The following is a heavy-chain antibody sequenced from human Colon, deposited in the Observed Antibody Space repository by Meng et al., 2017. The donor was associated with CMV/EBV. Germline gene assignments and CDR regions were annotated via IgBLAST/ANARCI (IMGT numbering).Heavy chain of an antibody. V-gene: IGHV1-18*01. CDR1: YTLTSYG. CDR2: VSTYNGDT. D-gene: IGHD6-19*01. CDR3: ARSSRQWLGRGSAFHP. J-gene: IGHJ5*02. Sequence: YTLTSYGSSWVRQAPGQGLEWMGCVSTYNGDTNYAQKVQDRIIMTAEASTATAYMELRSLTSDDTAVYYCARSSRQWLGRGSAFHPWGQVTLVTVSS.